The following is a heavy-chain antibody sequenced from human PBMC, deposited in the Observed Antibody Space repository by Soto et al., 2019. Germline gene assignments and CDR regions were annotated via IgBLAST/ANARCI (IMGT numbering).Heavy chain of an antibody. CDR3: ARDGDWFDP. CDR2: LIPIFGTA. D-gene: IGHD3-10*01. CDR1: GGTFSSYA. J-gene: IGHJ5*02. Sequence: QVQLVQSGAEVKKPASSVKVSCKASGGTFSSYAISWVRQAPGQGLEWMGGLIPIFGTANYAQKVQGRVSITADHSTSTASMELSSLSSEDTDVYYGARDGDWFDPGGQGTLVTVSS. V-gene: IGHV1-69*01.